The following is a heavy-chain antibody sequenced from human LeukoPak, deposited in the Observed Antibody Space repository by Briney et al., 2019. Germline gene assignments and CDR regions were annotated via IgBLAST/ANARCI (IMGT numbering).Heavy chain of an antibody. CDR1: GGSISSGSYY. CDR2: IYTSGST. Sequence: PSETLSLTCTVSGGSISSGSYYWSWIRQPAGKGLEWIGRIYTSGSTNYNPSLKSRVTISVDTSKNQFSLKLSSVTAADTAVYYCARDTHYDYVWGSYRLDAFDIWGQGTMVTVSS. CDR3: ARDTHYDYVWGSYRLDAFDI. J-gene: IGHJ3*02. D-gene: IGHD3-16*02. V-gene: IGHV4-61*02.